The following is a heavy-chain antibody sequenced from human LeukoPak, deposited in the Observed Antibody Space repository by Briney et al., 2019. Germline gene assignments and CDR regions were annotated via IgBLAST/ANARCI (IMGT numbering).Heavy chain of an antibody. D-gene: IGHD3-22*01. Sequence: GGSLRLSCAASGFAFNEYNMHWARQAPGKGLEWVAVISNDGVTRIFANSVKGRFTISRDNWKNTLYLQLSSLRVEDTAVYYCVREGYYDSGGPFSGYFDYWGRGDLVTVSS. CDR3: VREGYYDSGGPFSGYFDY. V-gene: IGHV3-30*04. J-gene: IGHJ4*02. CDR1: GFAFNEYN. CDR2: ISNDGVTR.